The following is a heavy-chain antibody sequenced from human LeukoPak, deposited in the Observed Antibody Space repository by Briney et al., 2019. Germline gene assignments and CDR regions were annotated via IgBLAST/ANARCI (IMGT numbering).Heavy chain of an antibody. Sequence: ASVKVSCKASGYTFTGYYMHWVRQAPGQGLEWMGWMNPNSGGTNYAQKFQGRVTITADESTSTAYMELSSLRSEDTAVYYCASGKSAMVRGATDYWGQGTLVTVSS. J-gene: IGHJ4*02. D-gene: IGHD3-10*01. V-gene: IGHV1-2*02. CDR2: MNPNSGGT. CDR3: ASGKSAMVRGATDY. CDR1: GYTFTGYY.